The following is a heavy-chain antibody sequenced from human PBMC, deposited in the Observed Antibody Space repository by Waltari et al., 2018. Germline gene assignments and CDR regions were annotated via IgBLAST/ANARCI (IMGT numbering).Heavy chain of an antibody. CDR1: GGSISSGSYY. V-gene: IGHV4-61*02. CDR3: ARGGRELQDYVDY. Sequence: VQLQESGPGLVKPSQTLSLTCTVSGGSISSGSYYWSWIRQPAGKGLEWIGRIYTSGSNNYNPSLKSRVTISVDTSKSHLCQKLSSVTAADTAVDYGARGGRELQDYVDYWGQGTLVTGSS. CDR2: IYTSGSN. D-gene: IGHD1-26*01. J-gene: IGHJ4*02.